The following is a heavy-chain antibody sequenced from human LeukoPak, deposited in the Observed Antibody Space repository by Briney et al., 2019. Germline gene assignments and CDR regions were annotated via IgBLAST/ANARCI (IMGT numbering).Heavy chain of an antibody. CDR3: ARDGPAQMVDFDY. J-gene: IGHJ4*02. V-gene: IGHV1-2*02. Sequence: GDSVTVSRKASGYTFTGSGWYLYWLRQAPGQGLECVGWIHPNNGATLYAQKFQGRVAMTTDTPISTAYMELSRLRPDDTAMYYCARDGPAQMVDFDYWGQGTLVTVSS. CDR2: IHPNNGAT. D-gene: IGHD3-10*01. CDR1: GYTFTGSGWY.